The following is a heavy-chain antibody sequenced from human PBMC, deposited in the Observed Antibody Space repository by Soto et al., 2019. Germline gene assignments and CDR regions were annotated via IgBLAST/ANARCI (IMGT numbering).Heavy chain of an antibody. Sequence: GGSLRLSCAASGFTVSSNYMSWVRQAPGKGLEWVSVIYSGGSTYYADSVKGRFTISRDNSKNTLYVQMKSLRAEDTAVYYCARDQLANMPGRPDSSGWYYYYGMDVWGQGTTVTVSS. CDR2: IYSGGST. V-gene: IGHV3-53*01. J-gene: IGHJ6*02. CDR3: ARDQLANMPGRPDSSGWYYYYGMDV. CDR1: GFTVSSNY. D-gene: IGHD6-19*01.